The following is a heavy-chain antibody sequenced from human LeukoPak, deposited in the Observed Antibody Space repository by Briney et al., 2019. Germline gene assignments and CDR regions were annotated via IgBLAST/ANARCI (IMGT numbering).Heavy chain of an antibody. CDR1: GGSFSGYY. V-gene: IGHV4-34*01. Sequence: PSETLPLTCAVYGGSFSGYYWSWIRQPPGKGLEWIGEINHSGSTNYNPSLKSRVTISVDTSKNQFSLKLSSVTAADTAVYYCARLLYSSSWPNYFDYWGQGTLVTVSS. J-gene: IGHJ4*02. CDR3: ARLLYSSSWPNYFDY. CDR2: INHSGST. D-gene: IGHD6-13*01.